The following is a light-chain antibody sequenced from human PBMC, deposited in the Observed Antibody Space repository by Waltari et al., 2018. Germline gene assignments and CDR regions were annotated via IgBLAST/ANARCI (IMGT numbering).Light chain of an antibody. CDR3: SSYTSSSTLHVV. CDR2: AVS. CDR1: SSDVGGYNY. J-gene: IGLJ2*01. Sequence: QSALTQPASVSGSPGQSITISCTGTSSDVGGYNYASWYQQHPGKAPKLMIYAVSNRPAGVSNRFSGSKSGNTASLTISGLQAEDEADYYCSSYTSSSTLHVVFGGGTKLTVL. V-gene: IGLV2-14*01.